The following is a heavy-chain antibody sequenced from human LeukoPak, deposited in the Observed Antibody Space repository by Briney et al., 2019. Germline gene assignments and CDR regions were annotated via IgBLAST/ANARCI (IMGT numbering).Heavy chain of an antibody. CDR1: GFTFSSYA. CDR2: ISYDGSNK. J-gene: IGHJ4*02. Sequence: GGSLRLSCAASGFTFSSYAMHWVRQAPGKGLEWVAVISYDGSNKYYADSVKGRFTISRDNSKNTLYLQMNSLRAEDTAVYYCAKVEMGGYFDYWGQGTLVTVSS. CDR3: AKVEMGGYFDY. D-gene: IGHD5-24*01. V-gene: IGHV3-30*04.